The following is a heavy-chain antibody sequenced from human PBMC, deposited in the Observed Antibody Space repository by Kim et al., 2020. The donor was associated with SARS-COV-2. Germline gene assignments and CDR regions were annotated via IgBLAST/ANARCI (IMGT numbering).Heavy chain of an antibody. Sequence: GGSLRLSCAASGFTFSSYGMHWVRQAPGKGLEWVAVISYDGSNKYYADSVKGRFTISRDNSKNTLYLQMNSLRAEDTAVYYCAKDSGDSGSYYYYYYGMDVWGQGTTVTVSS. CDR3: AKDSGDSGSYYYYYYGMDV. CDR2: ISYDGSNK. V-gene: IGHV3-30*18. CDR1: GFTFSSYG. J-gene: IGHJ6*02. D-gene: IGHD3-10*01.